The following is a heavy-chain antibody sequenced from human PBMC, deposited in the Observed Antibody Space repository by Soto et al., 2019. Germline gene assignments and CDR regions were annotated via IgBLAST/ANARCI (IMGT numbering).Heavy chain of an antibody. CDR1: GFTFSSHA. Sequence: EVQLLESGGGLVQPGGSLRLSCAASGFTFSSHAMSWVRQAPGKGLEWVSAISATGGTIYYADSVKGRFTISRDNSKNTLYLQMNNLRAEDTALYYCAKDRGFGAGHGLDVWGQGTKVTVSS. J-gene: IGHJ6*02. CDR3: AKDRGFGAGHGLDV. V-gene: IGHV3-23*01. CDR2: ISATGGTI. D-gene: IGHD3-10*01.